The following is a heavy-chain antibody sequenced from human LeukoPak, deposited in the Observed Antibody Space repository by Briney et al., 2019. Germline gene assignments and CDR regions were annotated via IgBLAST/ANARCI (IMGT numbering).Heavy chain of an antibody. CDR3: ARRTSSGPYNWFDP. CDR2: INHSGST. J-gene: IGHJ5*02. D-gene: IGHD6-19*01. CDR1: GGSFSGYY. V-gene: IGHV4-34*01. Sequence: PSETLSLTCAVYGGSFSGYYWSWIRQPPGKGLEWIGEINHSGSTNYNPSLKSRVTISVDTSKNQFSLKLSSVTAADTAVYYCARRTSSGPYNWFDPWGQGTLVTVSS.